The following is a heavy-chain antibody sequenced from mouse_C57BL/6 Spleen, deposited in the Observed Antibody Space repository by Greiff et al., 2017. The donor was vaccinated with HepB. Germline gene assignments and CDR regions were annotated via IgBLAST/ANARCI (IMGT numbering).Heavy chain of an antibody. CDR1: GYTFTSYW. J-gene: IGHJ2*01. D-gene: IGHD1-1*01. CDR3: ARKDYYGSSPFDY. V-gene: IGHV1-61*01. Sequence: VQLQQPGAELVRPGSSVKLSCKASGYTFTSYWMDWVKQRPGQGLEWIGNIYPSDSETHYNQKFKDKATLTVDKSSSTAYMQLSSLTSEDSAVYYCARKDYYGSSPFDYGGQGTTLTVSS. CDR2: IYPSDSET.